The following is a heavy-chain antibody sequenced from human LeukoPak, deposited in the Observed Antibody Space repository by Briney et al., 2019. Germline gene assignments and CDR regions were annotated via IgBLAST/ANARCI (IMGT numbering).Heavy chain of an antibody. CDR2: ISDSGGDT. D-gene: IGHD3-10*01. J-gene: IGHJ4*02. V-gene: IGHV3-23*01. CDR1: GFTFSTSV. Sequence: PGGSLRLSCAASGFTFSTSVMHWVRQAPGKGLEWVPGISDSGGDTHYADSVKGRYTISRDNSKNTLYLQMNSLRAEDTAVYYCAKDSPRYYGSGSYYMNWGQGTLVTVSS. CDR3: AKDSPRYYGSGSYYMN.